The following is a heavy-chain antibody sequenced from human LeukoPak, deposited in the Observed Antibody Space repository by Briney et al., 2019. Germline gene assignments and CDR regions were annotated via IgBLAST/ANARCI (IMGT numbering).Heavy chain of an antibody. Sequence: GASVKVSCKAFGYTFTSNYMHWVRQAPGQGLEWMGWINPNSGGTNYAQKFQGRVTMTRDTSISTAYMELSRLRSDDTAVYYCAGAFYDSSGYYNYWGQGTLVTVSS. J-gene: IGHJ4*02. V-gene: IGHV1-2*02. CDR1: GYTFTSNY. D-gene: IGHD3-22*01. CDR3: AGAFYDSSGYYNY. CDR2: INPNSGGT.